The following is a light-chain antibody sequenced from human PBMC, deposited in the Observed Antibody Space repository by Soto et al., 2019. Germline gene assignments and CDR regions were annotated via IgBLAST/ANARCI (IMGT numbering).Light chain of an antibody. V-gene: IGKV3-15*01. J-gene: IGKJ4*01. CDR2: GAS. CDR1: QSVSST. CDR3: QQYKDLPLT. Sequence: EIVMTQSPATLSVAPGERATLSCRASQSVSSTFAWYQQKPGQAPRLLIYGASTRATGIPARFSGSGSGTEFTLTICCRQSEDFALYYCQQYKDLPLTFGGGTKVEIK.